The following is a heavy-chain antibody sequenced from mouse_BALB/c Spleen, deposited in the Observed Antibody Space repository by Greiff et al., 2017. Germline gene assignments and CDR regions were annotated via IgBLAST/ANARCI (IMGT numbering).Heavy chain of an antibody. D-gene: IGHD2-3*01. Sequence: QVQLQQSGAELAKPGASVKMSCKASGYTFTSYWMHWVKQRPGQGLEWIGYINPSTGYTEYNQKFKDKATLTADKSSSTAYMQLSSLTSEDSAVYYCAKVYDGYYGSYAMDYWGQGTSVTVSS. CDR1: GYTFTSYW. CDR3: AKVYDGYYGSYAMDY. CDR2: INPSTGYT. V-gene: IGHV1-7*01. J-gene: IGHJ4*01.